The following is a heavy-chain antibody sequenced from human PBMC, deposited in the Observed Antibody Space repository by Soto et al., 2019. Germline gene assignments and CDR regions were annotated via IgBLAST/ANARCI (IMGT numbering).Heavy chain of an antibody. CDR2: ISSNSDAM. CDR3: AKDRGYTMVLFGYYYGMDV. CDR1: GFTFNTFP. J-gene: IGHJ6*02. V-gene: IGHV3-48*01. Sequence: GGSLRLSCAASGFTFNTFPMNWVRLAPGKGLEWLSHISSNSDAMYYADSVKGRFTISRDNSKNTLYLQMNSLRAEDTAVYYCAKDRGYTMVLFGYYYGMDVWGQGTTVTVSS. D-gene: IGHD3-10*01.